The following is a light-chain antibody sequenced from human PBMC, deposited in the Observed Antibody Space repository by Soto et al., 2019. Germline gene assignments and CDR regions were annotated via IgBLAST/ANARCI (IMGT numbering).Light chain of an antibody. J-gene: IGLJ1*01. CDR3: SSYTSSNTLGV. V-gene: IGLV2-14*01. CDR2: AVS. Sequence: QSVLTQPASVSGSPGQSITISCTGTSSDVGGYNYVSWYQQHPGKAPKLLIYAVSNRPSGVSNRFSGSKSGNTASLTISGLQAEDEADYYCSSYTSSNTLGVFGSGTKLTVL. CDR1: SSDVGGYNY.